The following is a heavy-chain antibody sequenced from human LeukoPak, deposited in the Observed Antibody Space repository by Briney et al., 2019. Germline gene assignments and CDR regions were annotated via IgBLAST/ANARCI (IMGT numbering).Heavy chain of an antibody. CDR3: AKDPLSGTYGWAFDY. Sequence: PGGSLRLSCAASGLTFSSHWMHWVRQAPGRGLVWVSRITNDGSSTTYADSVKGRFTISRDNSKNTLYLQMNSLRAEDTAVYYCAKDPLSGTYGWAFDYWGQGTLVAVSS. J-gene: IGHJ4*02. V-gene: IGHV3-74*01. CDR2: ITNDGSST. D-gene: IGHD1-26*01. CDR1: GLTFSSHW.